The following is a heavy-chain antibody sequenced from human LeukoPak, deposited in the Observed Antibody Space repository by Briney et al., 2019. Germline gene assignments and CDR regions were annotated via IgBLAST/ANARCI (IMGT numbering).Heavy chain of an antibody. CDR1: GFTFTSSA. V-gene: IGHV1-58*01. Sequence: GASVKVSCKASGFTFTSSAVQWVRQARGQRLEWIGWIVVGSGNTNYAQKFQERVTITRDMSTSTAYMELSSLRSEDTAAYYCAADRSGYSSSWSFDYWGQGTLVTVSS. D-gene: IGHD6-13*01. J-gene: IGHJ4*02. CDR2: IVVGSGNT. CDR3: AADRSGYSSSWSFDY.